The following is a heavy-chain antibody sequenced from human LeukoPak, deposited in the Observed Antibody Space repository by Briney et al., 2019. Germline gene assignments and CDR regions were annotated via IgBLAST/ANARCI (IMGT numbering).Heavy chain of an antibody. J-gene: IGHJ4*02. CDR1: GFIFRSYW. V-gene: IGHV3-7*01. CDR2: IKQDGSEK. D-gene: IGHD6-13*01. Sequence: GGSLRLSCAASGFIFRSYWMSWVRQAPGKGLEWVANIKQDGSEKYYVDSVKGRFTISRDNAKKSLYLQMNRLRAEDTAVYYCARVVSSSGGFDYWGQGTLVTVSS. CDR3: ARVVSSSGGFDY.